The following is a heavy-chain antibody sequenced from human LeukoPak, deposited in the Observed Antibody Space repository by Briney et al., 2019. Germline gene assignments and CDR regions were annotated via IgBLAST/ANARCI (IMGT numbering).Heavy chain of an antibody. D-gene: IGHD3-10*01. J-gene: IGHJ5*02. CDR1: GGSINSSSYY. CDR2: IYYSGST. Sequence: SETLSLTCTVSGGSINSSSYYWGWIRQPPGKGLEWIGSIYYSGSTYYNPSLKSRVTISVDTSKNQFSLKLSSVTAADTAVYYCARGASSGTMVRGVYNWFDPWGQGTLVTVSS. V-gene: IGHV4-39*07. CDR3: ARGASSGTMVRGVYNWFDP.